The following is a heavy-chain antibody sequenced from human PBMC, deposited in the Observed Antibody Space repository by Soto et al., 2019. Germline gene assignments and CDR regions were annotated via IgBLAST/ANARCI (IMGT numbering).Heavy chain of an antibody. CDR1: GGTFSSYT. CDR2: IIPILGIA. J-gene: IGHJ5*02. Sequence: SVKVSCKASGGTFSSYTISWVRQAPGQGLEWMGRIIPILGIANYAQKFQGRVTITADKSTSTAYMELSSLRSEDTAVYYCARERIVVVPAAPIIYNWFDPWGQGTLVTVSS. D-gene: IGHD2-2*01. V-gene: IGHV1-69*02. CDR3: ARERIVVVPAAPIIYNWFDP.